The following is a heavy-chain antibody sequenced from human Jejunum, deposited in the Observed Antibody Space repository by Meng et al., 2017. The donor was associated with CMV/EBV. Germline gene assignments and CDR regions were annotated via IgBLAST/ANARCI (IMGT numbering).Heavy chain of an antibody. Sequence: QLQLQESGPGLVKPSXXLSLTXPVSGGSISSSTYYWGWVRQPPGKGLEWIGLMRSSGSSFYSPSLRSRVTMSVDTSKNQFSLKVNSVTAADTAVYYCARDSSGVSGTFDSWGQGTLVIVSS. J-gene: IGHJ4*02. V-gene: IGHV4-39*07. CDR3: ARDSSGVSGTFDS. D-gene: IGHD5/OR15-5a*01. CDR1: GGSISSSTYY. CDR2: MRSSGSS.